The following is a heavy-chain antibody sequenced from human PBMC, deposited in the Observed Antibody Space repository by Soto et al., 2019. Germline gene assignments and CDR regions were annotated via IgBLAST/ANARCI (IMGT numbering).Heavy chain of an antibody. CDR2: ISGFNGNT. Sequence: ASVKVSCKASGYTFNFYGITWVRQAPGQGLEWMGWISGFNGNTNYAADLQGRVTMTTDTSTSTAYMELRGLRSDDTAVYYCARIGVSSGHESPDFDSWGQGTLVTAPQ. V-gene: IGHV1-18*01. J-gene: IGHJ4*02. CDR1: GYTFNFYG. D-gene: IGHD3-16*01. CDR3: ARIGVSSGHESPDFDS.